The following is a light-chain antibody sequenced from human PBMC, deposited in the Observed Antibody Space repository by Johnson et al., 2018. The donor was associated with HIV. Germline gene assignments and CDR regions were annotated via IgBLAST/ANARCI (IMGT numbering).Light chain of an antibody. CDR1: SSNIGNNY. J-gene: IGLJ1*01. V-gene: IGLV1-51*01. CDR3: GTWDNSLSTGGV. CDR2: DNN. Sequence: QSVLTHPPSVSAAPGQKVTISCSGSSSNIGNNYVSWYQQLPGRAPKLLIYDNNKRPSGIPDRFSGSKSGTSATLDITGLQTGDEADYYCGTWDNSLSTGGVFGTGTKVTVL.